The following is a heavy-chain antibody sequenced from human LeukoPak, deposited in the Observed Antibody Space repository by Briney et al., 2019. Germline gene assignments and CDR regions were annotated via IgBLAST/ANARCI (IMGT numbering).Heavy chain of an antibody. D-gene: IGHD3-22*01. V-gene: IGHV3-66*01. Sequence: GGSLRLSCAASGFTVSSNYMSWVRQAPGKGLEWVSVIYSGGSTYYADSVKGRFTISRDNSKNTLYLQMNSLRAEDTAVYYCARDIVFYYYDSSGYFGAFDIWGQGTMVTVSS. CDR3: ARDIVFYYYDSSGYFGAFDI. J-gene: IGHJ3*02. CDR2: IYSGGST. CDR1: GFTVSSNY.